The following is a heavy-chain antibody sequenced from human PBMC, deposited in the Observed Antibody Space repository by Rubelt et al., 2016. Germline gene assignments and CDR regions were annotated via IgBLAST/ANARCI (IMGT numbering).Heavy chain of an antibody. CDR3: AKDSRYSGSYWDFDY. CDR2: ISGWGGDT. V-gene: IGHV3-23*01. J-gene: IGHJ4*02. CDR1: GGSIGSNN. D-gene: IGHD1-26*01. Sequence: LQLQESGPGLVKPSETLSLTCTVSGGSIGSNNFYWGWVRQPPGKGLEWVSGISGWGGDTYYADSVTGRFTISRDNSKNTLYLQMNSLRAEDTAVYVCAKDSRYSGSYWDFDYWGQGTLVTVSS.